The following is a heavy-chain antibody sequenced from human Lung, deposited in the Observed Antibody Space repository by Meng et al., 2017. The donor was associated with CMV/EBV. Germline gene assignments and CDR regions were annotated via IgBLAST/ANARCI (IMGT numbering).Heavy chain of an antibody. CDR2: IKSKFDGETT. V-gene: IGHV3-15*01. Sequence: EVQLVESGGGLVKPGGSLRLSCTGSGSGFIFSNLWINWVRQAPGKGLEWVGRIKSKFDGETTDYAAPVKGRFTISRDDSRNTLYLYMNSLKTEDTAVYYCTTDRPRSGGKTHDYWDQGTLVTVSS. CDR1: GFIFSNLW. J-gene: IGHJ4*02. CDR3: TTDRPRSGGKTHDY. D-gene: IGHD4-23*01.